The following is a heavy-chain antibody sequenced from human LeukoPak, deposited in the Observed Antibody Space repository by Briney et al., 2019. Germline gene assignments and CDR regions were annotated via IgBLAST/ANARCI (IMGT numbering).Heavy chain of an antibody. CDR1: GGSVSIGSYY. V-gene: IGHV4-61*02. D-gene: IGHD3-22*01. CDR2: FYTTGST. J-gene: IGHJ4*02. CDR3: ARDRGQYDSSGYYLTR. Sequence: PSETLSLTCTVSGGSVSIGSYYWSWIRQPAGKGLEWIGRFYTTGSTNYNPSLKSRVTISVDTSKNQFFLKLSSVTAADTAVYYCARDRGQYDSSGYYLTRWGQGTLVTVSS.